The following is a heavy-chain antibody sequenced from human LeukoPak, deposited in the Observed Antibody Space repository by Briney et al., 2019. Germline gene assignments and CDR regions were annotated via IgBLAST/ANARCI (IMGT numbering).Heavy chain of an antibody. CDR1: GGSISSSSFY. Sequence: PSETLSLTCTVSGGSISSSSFYWGWIRQPPGKGLEWIGSIYYSGSTYYNPSLKSRVTISVDTSKNKSSLKLSSDTAADTAGYYCARHSRSGYSGYENAFDIECQGTRATV. J-gene: IGHJ3*02. CDR2: IYYSGST. V-gene: IGHV4-39*01. CDR3: ARHSRSGYSGYENAFDI. D-gene: IGHD5-12*01.